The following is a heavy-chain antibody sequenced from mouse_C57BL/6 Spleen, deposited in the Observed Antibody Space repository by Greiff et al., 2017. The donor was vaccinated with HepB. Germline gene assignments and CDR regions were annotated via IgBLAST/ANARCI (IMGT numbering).Heavy chain of an antibody. CDR3: ARARATVVASDAMDY. Sequence: QVQLQQSGAELARPGASVKLSCKASGYTFTSYGISWVKQRTGQGLEWIGEIYPRSGNTYYNEKFKGKATLTADKSSSTAYMELRSLTSEDSAVYFCARARATVVASDAMDYWGQGTSVTVSS. CDR1: GYTFTSYG. J-gene: IGHJ4*01. CDR2: IYPRSGNT. D-gene: IGHD1-1*01. V-gene: IGHV1-81*01.